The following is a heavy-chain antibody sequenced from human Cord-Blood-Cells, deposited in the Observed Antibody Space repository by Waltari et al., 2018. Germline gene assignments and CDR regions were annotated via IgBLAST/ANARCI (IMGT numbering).Heavy chain of an antibody. D-gene: IGHD1-26*01. Sequence: QVQLQQWGAGLLKPSETLSPTSAVYGGSFRGYYWSWIRQPPGKGLEWIGEINHSGSTNYNPSLKSRVTISVDTSKNQFSLKLSSVTAADTAVYYCARRRVGATRGAFDIWGQGTMVTVSS. CDR1: GGSFRGYY. J-gene: IGHJ3*02. V-gene: IGHV4-34*01. CDR3: ARRRVGATRGAFDI. CDR2: INHSGST.